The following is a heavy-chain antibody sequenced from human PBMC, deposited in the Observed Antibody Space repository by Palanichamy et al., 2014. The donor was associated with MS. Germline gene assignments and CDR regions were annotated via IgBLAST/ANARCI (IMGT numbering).Heavy chain of an antibody. CDR1: VYAFTSYD. CDR3: ARGAFWAFDV. Sequence: QVQLVQSGAEVKKPGASVKVSCKASVYAFTSYDISWVRQATGQGLEWMGWMNPNSGNTGYAQRFQGRVTMTRDTSINTAYMEVSSLLSEDTAVYYCARGAFWAFDVWGQGTMVTVSS. J-gene: IGHJ3*01. V-gene: IGHV1-8*01. CDR2: MNPNSGNT.